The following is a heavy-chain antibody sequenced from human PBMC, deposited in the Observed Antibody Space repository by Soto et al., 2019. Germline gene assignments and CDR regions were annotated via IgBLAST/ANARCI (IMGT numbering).Heavy chain of an antibody. CDR3: ESTRRDGYNNYYYYYGMDV. CDR1: GFTFSSYN. CDR2: ISSSSSYI. Sequence: EVQLVESGGGLVKPGGSLRLSCAASGFTFSSYNMNWVRQAPGKGLEWVSSISSSSSYIYYADSVKGRFTISRDNAKNSLYLQMNSLRGEDTAVYYCESTRRDGYNNYYYYYGMDVWGQGTTVTVSS. V-gene: IGHV3-21*01. J-gene: IGHJ6*02. D-gene: IGHD5-12*01.